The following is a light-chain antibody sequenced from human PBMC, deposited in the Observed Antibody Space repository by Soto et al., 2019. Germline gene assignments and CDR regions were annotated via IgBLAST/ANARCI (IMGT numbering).Light chain of an antibody. J-gene: IGKJ4*01. CDR2: AAS. V-gene: IGKV1-8*01. CDR3: QQYYSYPPLT. CDR1: QGISSY. Sequence: AIRMTQSPSSFSASTGDRVTITCRASQGISSYLAWYQQKPGKAPKLLIYAASTLQSGVPSRFSRSGSGTDFTLTISCLQSEDFATYYCQQYYSYPPLTFGGGTKVEIK.